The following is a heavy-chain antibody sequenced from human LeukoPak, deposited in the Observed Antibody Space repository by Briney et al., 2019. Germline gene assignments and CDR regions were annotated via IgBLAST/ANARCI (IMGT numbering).Heavy chain of an antibody. CDR2: IYYSGST. Sequence: PSETLSLTCGVSGGSVTSTNWWTWVRQPPGKGLEWIGYIYYSGSTYYNPSLKSRVTISADTSKNQFSLKLSSVTAADTAVYYCARERQLPLYYFDYWGQGTLVTVSS. J-gene: IGHJ4*02. CDR1: GGSVTSTNW. V-gene: IGHV4-30-4*01. CDR3: ARERQLPLYYFDY. D-gene: IGHD1-1*01.